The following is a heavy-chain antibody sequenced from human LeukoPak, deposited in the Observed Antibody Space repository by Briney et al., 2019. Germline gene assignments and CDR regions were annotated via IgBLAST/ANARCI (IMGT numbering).Heavy chain of an antibody. Sequence: SETLSLTCTVSGGSISSGDYYWSWIRQPPGKGLEWIGYIYYSGSTYYNPSLKSRVTISVDTSKNQFSLQLNSVTPEDTAVYYCAKDRGNGWNHPVDWGQGTLVTVSS. CDR2: IYYSGST. CDR3: AKDRGNGWNHPVD. CDR1: GGSISSGDYY. D-gene: IGHD6-19*01. V-gene: IGHV4-30-4*01. J-gene: IGHJ4*02.